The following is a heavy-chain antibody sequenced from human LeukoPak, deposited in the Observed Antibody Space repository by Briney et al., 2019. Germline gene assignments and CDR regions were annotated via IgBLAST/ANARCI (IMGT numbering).Heavy chain of an antibody. D-gene: IGHD3-10*01. Sequence: SETLSLSCTVSGGSISSSSYYWGWIRQPPGKGLEWIGSIYYSGSTYYNPSLKSRVTISVDTSKNQFSLKLSSVTAADTAVYYCARSSPMVRDLVDYWGQGTLVTVSS. CDR3: ARSSPMVRDLVDY. CDR1: GGSISSSSYY. J-gene: IGHJ4*02. CDR2: IYYSGST. V-gene: IGHV4-39*01.